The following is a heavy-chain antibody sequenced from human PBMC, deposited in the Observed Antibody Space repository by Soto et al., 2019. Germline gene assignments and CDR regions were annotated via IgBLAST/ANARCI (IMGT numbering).Heavy chain of an antibody. CDR3: ASAVAAAGTFDY. CDR1: GYSISSGYY. D-gene: IGHD6-13*01. Sequence: PSETLSLTCAVSGYSISSGYYWCFIRQPPGKGLEWIGSIYHSGSTYYNPSLKSRVTISVDTSKNQFSLKLSSVTAADTAVYYCASAVAAAGTFDYWGQGTLVTVSS. V-gene: IGHV4-38-2*01. J-gene: IGHJ4*02. CDR2: IYHSGST.